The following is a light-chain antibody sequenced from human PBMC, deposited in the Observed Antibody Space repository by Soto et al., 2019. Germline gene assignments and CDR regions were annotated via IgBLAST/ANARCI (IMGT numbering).Light chain of an antibody. V-gene: IGKV1-9*01. CDR2: AAS. CDR3: LQLNSYPLT. Sequence: IQFTQSPSSLSASVGDRVTITCRASQGISSYLAWYQQKPGKAPNLLIYAASTLQSGVPSRFSGSGSGTDFTLTISSLQPEDFATYYCLQLNSYPLTFGGGTKVDIK. J-gene: IGKJ4*01. CDR1: QGISSY.